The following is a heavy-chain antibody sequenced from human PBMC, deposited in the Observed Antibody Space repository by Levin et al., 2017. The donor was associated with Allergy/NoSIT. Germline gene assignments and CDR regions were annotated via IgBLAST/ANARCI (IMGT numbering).Heavy chain of an antibody. J-gene: IGHJ4*02. CDR2: IDWDDDK. V-gene: IGHV2-70*11. D-gene: IGHD4/OR15-4a*01. CDR3: ARIQAGATMYYFDY. Sequence: QTLSLTCTFSGFSLSTSGMCVSWIRQSPGKALEWLARIDWDDDKYYSTSLKTRLTISKDTSRNQVVLTLTNVDPVDTATYYCARIQAGATMYYFDYWGQGTLVTVSS. CDR1: GFSLSTSGMC.